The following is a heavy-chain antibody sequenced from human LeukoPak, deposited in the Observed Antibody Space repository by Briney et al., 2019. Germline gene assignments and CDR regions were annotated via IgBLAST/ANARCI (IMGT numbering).Heavy chain of an antibody. V-gene: IGHV1-8*01. D-gene: IGHD3-22*01. CDR2: MNPNSGNT. J-gene: IGHJ4*02. CDR3: AKIPSGGFDSHFDY. CDR1: GYTFTNYD. Sequence: GASVKVSCKASGYTFTNYDINWVRQATGQGLEWMGWMNPNSGNTGYAQKFRGRVTMTRDTSISTAYMELSSLRSEDTGVYYCAKIPSGGFDSHFDYWGQGTLITVSS.